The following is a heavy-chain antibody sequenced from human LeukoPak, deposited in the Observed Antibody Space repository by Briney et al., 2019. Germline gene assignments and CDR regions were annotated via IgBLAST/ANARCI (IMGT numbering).Heavy chain of an antibody. V-gene: IGHV1-69*13. CDR3: ARGKAAAILGAYYYYYMDV. CDR1: GGTFSSYA. J-gene: IGHJ6*03. Sequence: ASVKVSCKASGGTFSSYAISWVRQAPGQGLEWMGGIIPIFGTANYAQKFQGRVTITADESTSTAYMELSSLRSEDTAVYYCARGKAAAILGAYYYYYMDVWGKGTTVTISS. CDR2: IIPIFGTA. D-gene: IGHD2-2*01.